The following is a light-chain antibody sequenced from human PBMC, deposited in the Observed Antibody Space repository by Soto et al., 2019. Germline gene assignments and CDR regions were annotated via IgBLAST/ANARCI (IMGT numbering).Light chain of an antibody. CDR3: RSYTGSSTLV. J-gene: IGLJ2*01. Sequence: QSALTQPASVSGSPGQSITISCTGTSSDVGGYKNVSWYQQHPGKAPKLMIYEVINRPSGVSNRFSGSKSGNTASLTISGLQAEDEADYYCRSYTGSSTLVFGGGTKLTVL. CDR2: EVI. V-gene: IGLV2-14*01. CDR1: SSDVGGYKN.